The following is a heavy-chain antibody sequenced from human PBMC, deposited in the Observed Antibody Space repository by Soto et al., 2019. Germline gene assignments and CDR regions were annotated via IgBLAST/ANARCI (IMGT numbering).Heavy chain of an antibody. CDR1: GFTFSSYG. J-gene: IGHJ6*02. CDR2: IWYDGSNK. Sequence: GGSLRLSCAASGFTFSSYGMHWVRQAPGKGLEWVAVIWYDGSNKYYADSVKDRFTISRDNSKNTLYLQMNSLRAEDTAVYYCARDFLDPYYYYYGMDVWGQGTTVTVSS. V-gene: IGHV3-33*01. CDR3: ARDFLDPYYYYYGMDV.